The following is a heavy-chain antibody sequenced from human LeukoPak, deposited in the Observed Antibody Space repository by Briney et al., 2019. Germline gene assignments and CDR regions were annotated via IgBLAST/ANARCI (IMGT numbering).Heavy chain of an antibody. D-gene: IGHD3-16*02. V-gene: IGHV3-48*03. CDR3: ARESFTFGGVIAPDFDY. J-gene: IGHJ4*02. CDR2: ISSSGSTI. Sequence: GGSLRLSCAASGFTFSSYEMNWVRQAPGKGLEWVSYISSSGSTIYYADSVKGRFTISRDNAKNSLYLQMNSLRTEDTAVYYCARESFTFGGVIAPDFDYWGQGTLVTVSS. CDR1: GFTFSSYE.